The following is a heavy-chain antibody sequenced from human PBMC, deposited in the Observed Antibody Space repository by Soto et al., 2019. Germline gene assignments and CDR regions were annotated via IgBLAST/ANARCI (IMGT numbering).Heavy chain of an antibody. CDR3: ARDRGRGSYYFDY. CDR1: GFTFSSYA. CDR2: ISYDGSNK. Sequence: GGSLRLSCAASGFTFSSYAMHWVRQAPGKGLEWVAVISYDGSNKYYADSVKGRFTISRDNSKNTLYLQMNSLRAEDTAVYYCARDRGRGSYYFDYWGQGTLVTVSS. D-gene: IGHD1-26*01. J-gene: IGHJ4*02. V-gene: IGHV3-30-3*01.